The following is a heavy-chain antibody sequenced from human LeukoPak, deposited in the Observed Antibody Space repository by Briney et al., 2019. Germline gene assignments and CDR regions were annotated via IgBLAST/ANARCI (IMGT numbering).Heavy chain of an antibody. Sequence: PSETLSLTCAVSGYSISSGYYWGWIRQPPGKGLEWIGIIHHSGTTYYNLAPKSRVSISVDTSKNQYSLKLSSVTAADTAVYYCERDPMVRGAGAFDIWGQGTMVTVSS. CDR2: IHHSGTT. CDR1: GYSISSGYY. V-gene: IGHV4-38-2*02. J-gene: IGHJ3*02. CDR3: ERDPMVRGAGAFDI. D-gene: IGHD3-10*01.